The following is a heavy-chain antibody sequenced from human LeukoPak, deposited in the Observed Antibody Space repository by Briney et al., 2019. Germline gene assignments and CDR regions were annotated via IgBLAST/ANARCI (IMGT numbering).Heavy chain of an antibody. CDR3: ARLGIAAAGTTDNWFDP. V-gene: IGHV4-4*09. CDR2: IYTSGST. CDR1: GGSLSGYN. Sequence: SETLSLTCTFSGGSLSGYNWSWIRQPPGKGLEWIGYIYTSGSTNYNPSLKRRVTISVHTTKNQFSLKLSSVTAADTAVYYCARLGIAAAGTTDNWFDPWGQGTLVTVSS. J-gene: IGHJ5*02. D-gene: IGHD6-13*01.